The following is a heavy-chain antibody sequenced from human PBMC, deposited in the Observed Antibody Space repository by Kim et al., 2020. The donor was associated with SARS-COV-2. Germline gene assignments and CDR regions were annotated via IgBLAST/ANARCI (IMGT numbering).Heavy chain of an antibody. CDR2: IYYSGST. Sequence: SETLSLTCTVSGGSISSYYWSWIRQPPGKGLEWIGYIYYSGSTNYNPSLKSRVTISVDTSKNQFSLKLSSVTAADTAVYYCARHNPLYSWFDPWGQGTLVTVSS. V-gene: IGHV4-59*08. CDR3: ARHNPLYSWFDP. D-gene: IGHD1-26*01. J-gene: IGHJ5*02. CDR1: GGSISSYY.